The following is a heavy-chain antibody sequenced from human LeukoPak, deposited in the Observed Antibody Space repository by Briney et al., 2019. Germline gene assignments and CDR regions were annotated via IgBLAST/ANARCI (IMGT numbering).Heavy chain of an antibody. CDR2: ISASKWDT. CDR3: ARGLDLGSRGYYYFDYHYYYMDV. V-gene: IGHV1-18*01. J-gene: IGHJ6*03. CDR1: GYTLTNYG. Sequence: ASVTVSHQASGYTLTNYGITWVRQAPGQGLEWMGWISASKWDTHYAQKLQGRVAMTTDTSTRTVYMELRSQRPVDTAVYYCARGLDLGSRGYYYFDYHYYYMDVWGKGTMVAVSS. D-gene: IGHD3-22*01.